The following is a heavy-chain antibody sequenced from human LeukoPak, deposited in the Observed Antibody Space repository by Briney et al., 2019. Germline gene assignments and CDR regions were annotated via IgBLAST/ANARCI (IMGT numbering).Heavy chain of an antibody. CDR1: GGTFSSYA. CDR2: IIPIFGTA. Sequence: SVKVSCKASGGTFSSYAISWVRQAPGQGLEWMGGIIPIFGTANYAQKFQGRVTITTDESTSTAYMELRSLRSDDTAVYYCARVHDSSGYSSDYWGQGTLVTVSS. D-gene: IGHD3-22*01. J-gene: IGHJ4*02. CDR3: ARVHDSSGYSSDY. V-gene: IGHV1-69*05.